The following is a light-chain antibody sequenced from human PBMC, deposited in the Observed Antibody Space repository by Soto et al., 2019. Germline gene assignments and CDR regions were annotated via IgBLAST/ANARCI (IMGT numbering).Light chain of an antibody. CDR1: QSVSSSY. Sequence: EIVLTQSPGTLSLSPGERVTLSCRASQSVSSSYLAWYQRKPGQAPRLLIYGASSRATGIPDRFSGSGSGTDFTLTISRLEPVDFAVYYCQQYGSSPETFGQGTKVEIK. J-gene: IGKJ1*01. CDR3: QQYGSSPET. CDR2: GAS. V-gene: IGKV3-20*01.